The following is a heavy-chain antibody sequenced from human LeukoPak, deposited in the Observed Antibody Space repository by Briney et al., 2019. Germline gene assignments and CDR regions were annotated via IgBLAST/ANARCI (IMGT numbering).Heavy chain of an antibody. Sequence: GGSLRLSCAASGFTFTSYAMNWVRQAPGKGLEWVSSISSSSRDINYADSVKGRFTISRDNSRSTLYLQMNSLRPEDTAIYYCAREGYYGSGSPPSLYFDYWGQGTLVTVSS. CDR1: GFTFTSYA. CDR3: AREGYYGSGSPPSLYFDY. CDR2: ISSSSRDI. J-gene: IGHJ4*02. V-gene: IGHV3-21*01. D-gene: IGHD3-10*01.